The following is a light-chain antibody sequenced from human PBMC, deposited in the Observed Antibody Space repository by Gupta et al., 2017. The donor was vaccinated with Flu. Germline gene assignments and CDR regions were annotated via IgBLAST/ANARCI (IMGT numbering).Light chain of an antibody. V-gene: IGLV2-14*03. CDR2: DVT. J-gene: IGLJ2*01. CDR3: GSYINIIARQWL. CDR1: DLGGFAF. Sequence: DLGGFAFVSWYQQHPGKAPKLILYDVTNRPSGVSDRFSGSKSGYTASLTISGLQPDDEAQYYCGSYINIIARQWLFGGGTKVTVL.